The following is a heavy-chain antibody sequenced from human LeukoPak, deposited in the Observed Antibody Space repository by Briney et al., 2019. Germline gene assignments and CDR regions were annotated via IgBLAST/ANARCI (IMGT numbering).Heavy chain of an antibody. V-gene: IGHV4-59*01. Sequence: SETLSLTCTVSGGSITNYYWNWIRQPPGKGLEGIGYVFYSGSTNYNPSLKSRVTISVDTSKNQFSLKLGSVTAADAAVYYCARDAVTYDAFDIWGQGTMVTVSS. CDR1: GGSITNYY. CDR2: VFYSGST. CDR3: ARDAVTYDAFDI. J-gene: IGHJ3*02. D-gene: IGHD2-21*02.